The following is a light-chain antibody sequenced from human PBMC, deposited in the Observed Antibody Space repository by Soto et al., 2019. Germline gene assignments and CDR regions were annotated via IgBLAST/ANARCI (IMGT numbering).Light chain of an antibody. CDR1: QGISNY. CDR3: QKYNSAPRT. J-gene: IGKJ1*01. CDR2: VAS. Sequence: DIQMTQSPSSLSASVGDRVTITCRASQGISNYLAWYQQKPGKVPKLLIYVASTLQSGVPSRFSGSGSGTEFTLTISSLQREDVATYYCQKYNSAPRTFGQGTKVEIK. V-gene: IGKV1-27*01.